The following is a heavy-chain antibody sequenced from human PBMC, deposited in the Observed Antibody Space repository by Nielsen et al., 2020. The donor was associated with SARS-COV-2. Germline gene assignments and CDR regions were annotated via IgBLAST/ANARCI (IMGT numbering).Heavy chain of an antibody. V-gene: IGHV4-59*01. CDR3: ARESGSYYFLTAFDI. CDR2: IYYSGST. CDR1: GGSISSYY. J-gene: IGHJ3*02. Sequence: SETLSLTCTVSGGSISSYYWSWIRQPPGKGLEWIGYIYYSGSTNYNPSLKSRVTISVDTSKNQFSLKLSSVTAADTAVYYCARESGSYYFLTAFDIWGQGTMVTVSS. D-gene: IGHD1-26*01.